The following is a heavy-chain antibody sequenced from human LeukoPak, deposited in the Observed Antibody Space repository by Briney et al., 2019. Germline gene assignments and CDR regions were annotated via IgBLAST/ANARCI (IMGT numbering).Heavy chain of an antibody. J-gene: IGHJ6*02. CDR2: IYYSGST. Sequence: PSETLSLTCTVSGGSISTYYWNWIRQPPGKGLEWIGYIYYSGSTNYNPSLKSRVTISVDTSKNQFSLNLSSVTAADTAVYYCARDQGYGMDVWGQGTTVTVSS. CDR1: GGSISTYY. CDR3: ARDQGYGMDV. V-gene: IGHV4-59*01.